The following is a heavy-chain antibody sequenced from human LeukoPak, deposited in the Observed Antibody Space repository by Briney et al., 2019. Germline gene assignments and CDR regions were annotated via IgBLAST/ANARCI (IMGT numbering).Heavy chain of an antibody. Sequence: GGSLRLSCAASGFTFSSYGMHWVRQAPGKGLEWVAVISYDGSNKYYADSVKGRFTISRDNAKNSLYLQVNSLRAEDTAVYYCARGYYYGSGVGIDYWGQGTLVTVSS. D-gene: IGHD3-10*01. CDR2: ISYDGSNK. J-gene: IGHJ4*02. CDR1: GFTFSSYG. V-gene: IGHV3-30*03. CDR3: ARGYYYGSGVGIDY.